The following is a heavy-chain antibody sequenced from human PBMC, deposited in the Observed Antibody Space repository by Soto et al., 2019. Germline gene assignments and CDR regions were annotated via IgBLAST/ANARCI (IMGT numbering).Heavy chain of an antibody. CDR3: ARGGAITRIAAAGTVYYYGMDV. J-gene: IGHJ6*02. CDR1: GGSISSYY. V-gene: IGHV4-59*01. CDR2: IYYSGST. Sequence: QLQLQESGPGLVKPSETLSLTCTVSGGSISSYYWSWIRQPPGRGLEWIGYIYYSGSTNYNPPLKSRVTISVDTSKNQFSLKLSSVTAADTAVYYCARGGAITRIAAAGTVYYYGMDVWGQGTTVTVSS. D-gene: IGHD6-13*01.